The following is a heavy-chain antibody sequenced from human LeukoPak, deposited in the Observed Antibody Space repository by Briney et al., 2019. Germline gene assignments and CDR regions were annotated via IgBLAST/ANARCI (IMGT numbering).Heavy chain of an antibody. CDR1: GITLSNYG. V-gene: IGHV3-23*01. J-gene: IGHJ4*02. Sequence: GGSLRPSCAVSGITLSNYGMRWVRPAPGKGLEWGAGISGSGGSTNYADSVKGRFTISRDNRKNTLYLQMSSLRAEDTAVYFCAKRGVVIRVILVGFRKEAYYFDSWGQGALVTVSS. CDR2: ISGSGGST. D-gene: IGHD3-22*01. CDR3: AKRGVVIRVILVGFRKEAYYFDS.